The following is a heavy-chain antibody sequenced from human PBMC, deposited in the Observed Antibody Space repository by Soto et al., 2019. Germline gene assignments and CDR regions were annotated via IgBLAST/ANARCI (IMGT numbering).Heavy chain of an antibody. Sequence: PGGSLRLSCAATGFNFNIHAMSWVRQAPGKGLGWVSTIGSSDIYYADSVKGRFTISRDNSKNILFLQMNSLRAGDTAVYYCANYFFNCRGLFYVLDVGGQGTIATV. CDR2: IGSSDI. J-gene: IGHJ3*01. CDR3: ANYFFNCRGLFYVLDV. D-gene: IGHD1-20*01. CDR1: GFNFNIHA. V-gene: IGHV3-23*01.